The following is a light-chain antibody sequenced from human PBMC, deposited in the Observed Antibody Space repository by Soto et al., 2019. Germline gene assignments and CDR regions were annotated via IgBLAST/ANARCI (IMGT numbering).Light chain of an antibody. CDR3: SSYTNTDTLVV. J-gene: IGLJ1*01. V-gene: IGLV2-14*01. CDR1: SGDVGGYNY. CDR2: EVT. Sequence: QSVLTQPASVSGSPGQSITISCTGSSGDVGGYNYVSWYQQHPGKAPKLIIYEVTNRPSGVSNRFSASESGNTASLTISGLQAEDEADYYCSSYTNTDTLVVFGTGTKLTVL.